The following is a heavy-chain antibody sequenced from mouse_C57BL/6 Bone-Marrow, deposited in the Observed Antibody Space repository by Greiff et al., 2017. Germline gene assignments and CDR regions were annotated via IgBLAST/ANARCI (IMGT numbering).Heavy chain of an antibody. J-gene: IGHJ1*03. CDR1: GYTSTSYD. D-gene: IGHD1-1*01. CDR3: ARDYGSSNWYFDV. V-gene: IGHV1-85*01. CDR2: LYPRDGST. Sequence: QVQLQQSGPELVKPGASVKLSCKASGYTSTSYDINWVKQRPGQGLEWIGWLYPRDGSTKYNEKFKGKATLTVDTSSSTAYMELHSLTSEDSAVYFCARDYGSSNWYFDVWGTGTTVTVSS.